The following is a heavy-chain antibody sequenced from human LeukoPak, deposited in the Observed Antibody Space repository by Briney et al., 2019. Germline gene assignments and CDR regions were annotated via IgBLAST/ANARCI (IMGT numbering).Heavy chain of an antibody. Sequence: EWVSAIGTAGDTYYPGSVKGRFTISRENAKNSLYLQMNSLRAGDTAVYYCARDKAAQGLDYWGQGTLVTVSS. V-gene: IGHV3-13*01. CDR2: IGTAGDT. D-gene: IGHD6-6*01. CDR3: ARDKAAQGLDY. J-gene: IGHJ4*02.